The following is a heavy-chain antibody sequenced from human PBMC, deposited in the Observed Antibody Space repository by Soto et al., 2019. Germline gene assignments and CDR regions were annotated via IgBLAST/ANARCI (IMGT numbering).Heavy chain of an antibody. CDR1: GFTCSSHA. Sequence: PGGSLRLSCAASGFTCSSHAMSWVRQAPGKGLEWVSAISGSGGSTYYADSVKGRFTISRDNSKNTLYLQMNSLRAEDTAVYYCARENPDFWSGYYTQAYYYGMDVWGQGTTVTVSS. V-gene: IGHV3-23*01. CDR2: ISGSGGST. CDR3: ARENPDFWSGYYTQAYYYGMDV. J-gene: IGHJ6*02. D-gene: IGHD3-3*01.